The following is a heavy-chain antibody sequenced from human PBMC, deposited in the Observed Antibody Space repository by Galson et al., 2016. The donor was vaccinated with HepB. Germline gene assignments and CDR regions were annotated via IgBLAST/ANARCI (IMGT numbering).Heavy chain of an antibody. J-gene: IGHJ4*02. CDR3: ARERLTVGGNDY. Sequence: SLRLSCAASGFAFSDFYMSWIRRAPGRGLEWLAYISGSGGTRNYADSVKGRFTISRDNGKNSLFLQVTSLRAEDTAVYYCARERLTVGGNDYWGQGTLVTVSS. CDR2: ISGSGGTR. V-gene: IGHV3-11*01. CDR1: GFAFSDFY. D-gene: IGHD1-26*01.